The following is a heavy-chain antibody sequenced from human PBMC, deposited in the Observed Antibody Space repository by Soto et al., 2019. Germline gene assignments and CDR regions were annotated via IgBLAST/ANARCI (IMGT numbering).Heavy chain of an antibody. J-gene: IGHJ4*02. CDR2: ISYDGSDI. CDR3: AIVRVADSALDH. CDR1: GFIFSNYG. Sequence: GGSLRLSCVGSGFIFSNYGMHWVRQAPGKGLEWVAFISYDGSDILYADSVKGRFTISRDNSKSTLFLHMNRPTAEDTAIYFCAIVRVADSALDHWGQGTLVTVSS. D-gene: IGHD3-10*02. V-gene: IGHV3-30*02.